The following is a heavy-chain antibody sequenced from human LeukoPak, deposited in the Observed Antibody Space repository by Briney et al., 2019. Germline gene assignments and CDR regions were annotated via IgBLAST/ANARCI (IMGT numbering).Heavy chain of an antibody. CDR3: ARGRIAAAGPLWFDP. Sequence: ETLSLTCAVYGGSFSGYYWSWVRQAPGKGLEWVANIKQDGNEKYYVDSVKGRFTISRDNAKNSLYLQMNSLRAEDTAVYYCARGRIAAAGPLWFDPWGQGTLVTVSS. V-gene: IGHV3-7*01. CDR2: IKQDGNEK. J-gene: IGHJ5*02. CDR1: GGSFSGYY. D-gene: IGHD6-13*01.